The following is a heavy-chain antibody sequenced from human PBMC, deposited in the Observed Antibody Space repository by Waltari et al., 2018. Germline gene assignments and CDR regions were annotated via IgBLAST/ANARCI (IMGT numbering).Heavy chain of an antibody. J-gene: IGHJ5*02. Sequence: QVQLVQSGAEVKKPGASVKVSCKASGYTFTSYAMHWVRQAPGQRLEWMGWINAGNGNTKYSQEFQGRVTSTSDTSASTAYMELSSLRSEDTAVYYCARYLGRVIAARRYNWFDPWGQGTLVTVSS. CDR1: GYTFTSYA. D-gene: IGHD6-6*01. CDR3: ARYLGRVIAARRYNWFDP. V-gene: IGHV1-3*01. CDR2: INAGNGNT.